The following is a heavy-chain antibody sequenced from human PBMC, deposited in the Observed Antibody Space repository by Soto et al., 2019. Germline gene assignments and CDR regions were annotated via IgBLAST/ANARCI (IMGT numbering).Heavy chain of an antibody. CDR1: GGSFTGDY. Sequence: LSLTCSVSGGSFTGDYWSWIRQPAGKGLQWIGRVFGNGAGTPIYNSLLKSRARMSADPSKRQFSLTLTSVTAADTAVYYCARDLPPYGGRRSPPTGAFEDWGQGIMVTV. CDR2: VFGNGAGTP. CDR3: ARDLPPYGGRRSPPTGAFED. D-gene: IGHD2-15*01. J-gene: IGHJ4*02. V-gene: IGHV4-4*07.